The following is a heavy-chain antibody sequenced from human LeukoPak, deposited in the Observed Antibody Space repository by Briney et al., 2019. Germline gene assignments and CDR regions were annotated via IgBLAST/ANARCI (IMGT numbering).Heavy chain of an antibody. Sequence: PGGSLRLSCAASGFTFSDYYMNWVRQAPGKGLEWVSAISSSSTIYYADSVKDRFTISRENAKNSQYLQMNSLRAEDTAVYYCARGPGSKDIVVVVAATGEYYYYGMDVWGKGTTVTVSS. CDR2: ISSSSTI. CDR1: GFTFSDYY. V-gene: IGHV3-69-1*01. D-gene: IGHD2-15*01. CDR3: ARGPGSKDIVVVVAATGEYYYYGMDV. J-gene: IGHJ6*04.